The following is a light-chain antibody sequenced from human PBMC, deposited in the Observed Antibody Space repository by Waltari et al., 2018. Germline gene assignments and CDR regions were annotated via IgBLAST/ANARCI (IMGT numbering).Light chain of an antibody. CDR3: QQYYTAPYT. CDR2: GAS. CDR1: QSVSSN. V-gene: IGKV3-15*01. Sequence: EIVMTQSPATLSVSPGERATLSCRASQSVSSNLAWYQQKPGQAPRLLIYGASTRANGIPARFSGSGSGTDFTLTIGSLQAEDVAVYYCQQYYTAPYTFGQGTKLEIK. J-gene: IGKJ2*01.